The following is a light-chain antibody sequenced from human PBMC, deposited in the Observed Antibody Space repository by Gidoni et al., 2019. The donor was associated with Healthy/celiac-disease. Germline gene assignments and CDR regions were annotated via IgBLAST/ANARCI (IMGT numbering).Light chain of an antibody. V-gene: IGLV2-23*02. Sequence: QSALPHPATVSGAPGQEITISCTGTSNYVGSYNLVSWYHQHPGKAPKLMIYEVSKRPAGVSHRFSGSKSGNTASLTSSGLQAEDEADYYCCSYAGSSTNYVFGTGTKVT. CDR2: EVS. CDR3: CSYAGSSTNYV. J-gene: IGLJ1*01. CDR1: SNYVGSYNL.